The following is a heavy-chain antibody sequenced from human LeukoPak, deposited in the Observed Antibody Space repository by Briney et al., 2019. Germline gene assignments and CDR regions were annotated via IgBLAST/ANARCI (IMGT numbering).Heavy chain of an antibody. Sequence: SETLSLTCTVSGGSISSGSYYWRWIRQPAGKGLEWIGRIYTSGSTNYNPSLKSRVTISVDTSKNQFSLKLSSVTAADTAVYYCASTPYSSSWYNYYYYMDVWGKGTTVTVSS. CDR2: IYTSGST. CDR1: GGSISSGSYY. D-gene: IGHD6-13*01. CDR3: ASTPYSSSWYNYYYYMDV. J-gene: IGHJ6*03. V-gene: IGHV4-61*02.